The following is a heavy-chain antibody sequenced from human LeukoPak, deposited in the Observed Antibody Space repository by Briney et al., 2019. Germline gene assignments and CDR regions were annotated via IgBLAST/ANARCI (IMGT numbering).Heavy chain of an antibody. Sequence: GGSLRLSCAASRFTFSSYEMNWVRQAPGKGLEWVSYISTSGNSIYYADSVKGRFTISRDNAKNSLFLQMNSLRAEDTAVYYCATSQGSWPDYFDYWGQGTLVTVSS. D-gene: IGHD6-13*01. CDR3: ATSQGSWPDYFDY. V-gene: IGHV3-48*03. CDR2: ISTSGNSI. J-gene: IGHJ4*02. CDR1: RFTFSSYE.